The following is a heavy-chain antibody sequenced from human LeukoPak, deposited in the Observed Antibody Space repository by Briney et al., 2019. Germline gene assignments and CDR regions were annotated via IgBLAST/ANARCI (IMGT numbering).Heavy chain of an antibody. Sequence: SETLSLTCTVSGGSISNYYWSWIRQPPGKGLEWIAYINYSGSTDYNPSLKSRVTISVDTSKNHFSLTLSSVTAADTAVYYCARFGGPHAFDIWGQGTMVTVSS. CDR1: GGSISNYY. D-gene: IGHD3-3*01. V-gene: IGHV4-59*01. CDR2: INYSGST. J-gene: IGHJ3*02. CDR3: ARFGGPHAFDI.